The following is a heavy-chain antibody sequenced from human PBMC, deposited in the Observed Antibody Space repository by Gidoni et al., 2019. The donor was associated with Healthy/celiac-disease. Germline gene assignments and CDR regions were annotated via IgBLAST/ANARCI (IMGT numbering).Heavy chain of an antibody. V-gene: IGHV3-48*02. Sequence: EVQLVESGGGLVQPGGSLRLSCAASGFPFSSYSMNWVRQAPGKGLEWVSYISSSSSTIYYADSVKGRFTISRDNAKNSLYLQMNSLRDEDTAVYYCARGHDYGDYRSDYWGQGTLVTVSS. CDR2: ISSSSSTI. D-gene: IGHD4-17*01. J-gene: IGHJ4*02. CDR1: GFPFSSYS. CDR3: ARGHDYGDYRSDY.